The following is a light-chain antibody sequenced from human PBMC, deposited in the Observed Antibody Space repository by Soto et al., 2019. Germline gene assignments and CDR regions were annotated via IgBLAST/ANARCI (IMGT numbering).Light chain of an antibody. CDR2: ANN. CDR1: NSNIGAGYD. Sequence: QSVLTQPPSVSGAPGQRVTISCTGRNSNIGAGYDVHWYQQLTGRAPKLLIYANNNRPSGVPDRFSGARSGTSASLAITGLQAEDEADYSCQSYDSSLSGFYVFGTGTKLTVL. CDR3: QSYDSSLSGFYV. J-gene: IGLJ1*01. V-gene: IGLV1-40*01.